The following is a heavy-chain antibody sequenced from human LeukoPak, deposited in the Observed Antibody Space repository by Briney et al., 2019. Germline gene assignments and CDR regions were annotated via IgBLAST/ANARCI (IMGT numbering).Heavy chain of an antibody. CDR2: ISAYNGNT. Sequence: GASVKVSCKASGYTFTSYGISWVRQAPGQGLEWMGWISAYNGNTNYAQKLQGRVTMTTATSTSTAYMELRSLRSDDTAVYYCARDCSGGSCSYNWFDPWGQGTLVTVSS. CDR1: GYTFTSYG. V-gene: IGHV1-18*01. CDR3: ARDCSGGSCSYNWFDP. J-gene: IGHJ5*02. D-gene: IGHD2-15*01.